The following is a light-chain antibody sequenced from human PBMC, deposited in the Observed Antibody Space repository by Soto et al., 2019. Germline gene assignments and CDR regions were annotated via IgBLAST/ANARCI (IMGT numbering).Light chain of an antibody. CDR1: QSISSW. J-gene: IGKJ1*01. Sequence: DIQMTQSPSTLSASVGDRVTITCRASQSISSWLAWYQQKPGKAPKLLIYDASSLESGVPSRFSGSGSGTEFTLTTSSLQPDDFATYYCQQYNSYSWTFGQGTKVDNK. CDR2: DAS. V-gene: IGKV1-5*01. CDR3: QQYNSYSWT.